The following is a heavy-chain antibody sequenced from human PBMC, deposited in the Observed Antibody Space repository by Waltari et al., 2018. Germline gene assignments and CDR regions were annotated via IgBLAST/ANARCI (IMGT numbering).Heavy chain of an antibody. Sequence: QVQLVESGGGVVQPGGSLRLSCAASGFTFSSYGMHWVRQAPGKGLGWVAFIRYDGSNKYYADSVKGRFTISRDNSKNTLYLQMNSLRAEDTAVYYCAKLQWLRRSWDAFDIWGQGTMVTVSS. J-gene: IGHJ3*02. CDR1: GFTFSSYG. CDR3: AKLQWLRRSWDAFDI. CDR2: IRYDGSNK. D-gene: IGHD5-12*01. V-gene: IGHV3-30*02.